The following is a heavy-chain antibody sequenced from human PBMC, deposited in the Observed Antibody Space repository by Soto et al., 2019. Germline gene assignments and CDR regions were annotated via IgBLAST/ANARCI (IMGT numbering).Heavy chain of an antibody. V-gene: IGHV1-69*08. J-gene: IGHJ4*02. CDR2: IIPILGIA. D-gene: IGHD6-19*01. Sequence: QVQLVQSGAEVKKPGSSVKVSCKASGGTFSSYTISWVRQAPGQGLEWMGRIIPILGIANYAQKFQGRVTITADKSTSTAYMELSSLRSEDTAVYYCARDRRSGYSSGWYYFDYWGQGTLVTVSS. CDR3: ARDRRSGYSSGWYYFDY. CDR1: GGTFSSYT.